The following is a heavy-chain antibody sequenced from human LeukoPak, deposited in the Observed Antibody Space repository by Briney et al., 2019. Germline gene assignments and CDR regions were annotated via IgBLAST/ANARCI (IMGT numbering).Heavy chain of an antibody. CDR2: IKTDGSEK. CDR1: GFTFSSYW. Sequence: GGSLRLSCEASGFTFSSYWMSWVRQAPGKGLEWVANIKTDGSEKYYVDSVKGRFTISRDNAKNSLYLQMNSLRAEDTAVYYCARDYTGCFPWGQGTLVIVSS. J-gene: IGHJ5*02. V-gene: IGHV3-7*03. D-gene: IGHD3-9*01. CDR3: ARDYTGCFP.